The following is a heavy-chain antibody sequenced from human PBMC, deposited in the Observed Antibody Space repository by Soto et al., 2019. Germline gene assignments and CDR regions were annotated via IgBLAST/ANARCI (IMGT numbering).Heavy chain of an antibody. CDR3: ARDNITGLFDY. CDR1: GGSFSGYY. CDR2: INHSGST. V-gene: IGHV4-34*01. Sequence: QVQLQQWGAGLLKPSETLSLTCAVYGGSFSGYYWTWIRQPPGTGLEWIGEINHSGSTNYNPSLKSRVTISVDTSKNHFSLKLTSVTAADTAVYYCARDNITGLFDYWGQGTLVTVSS. J-gene: IGHJ4*02. D-gene: IGHD2-8*02.